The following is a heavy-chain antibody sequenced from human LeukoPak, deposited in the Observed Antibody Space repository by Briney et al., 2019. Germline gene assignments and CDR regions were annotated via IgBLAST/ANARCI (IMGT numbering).Heavy chain of an antibody. Sequence: ASVKVSCTASGYTFTSLDINWVRQATGQGLEWVGWMNPNSGNTGCAQKFQGRVTMTRDTSTRTAYMELSSLRSEDTAVYYCARVNGDPDYWGQGTLVTVSP. J-gene: IGHJ4*02. CDR3: ARVNGDPDY. CDR2: MNPNSGNT. V-gene: IGHV1-8*01. CDR1: GYTFTSLD. D-gene: IGHD4-17*01.